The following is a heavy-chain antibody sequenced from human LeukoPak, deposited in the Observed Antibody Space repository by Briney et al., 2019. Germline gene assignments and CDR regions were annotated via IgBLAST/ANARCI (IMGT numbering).Heavy chain of an antibody. CDR3: AKDRGVTHYGMDV. V-gene: IGHV3-30*18. CDR2: ISYDGSNK. CDR1: GFTFSSYG. Sequence: GGSLRLSCAASGFTFSSYGMHWVRQAPGKGLEWVAVISYDGSNKYYADSVKGRFTISRDNSKNTLYLQMNSLRAEDTAVYYCAKDRGVTHYGMDVWGQGTTVTVSS. J-gene: IGHJ6*02. D-gene: IGHD2-8*01.